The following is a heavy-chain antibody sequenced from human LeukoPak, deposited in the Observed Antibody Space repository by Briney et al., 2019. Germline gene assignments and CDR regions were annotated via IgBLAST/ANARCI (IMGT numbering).Heavy chain of an antibody. Sequence: SETLSLTCTVSGVAISSHYWSSIRQPPGKGPEWLGFIISTGTANYNPSLKGRVTLSIDTPKDQFSLRLRSVTAADTAVYYCARVTVETATKRYFDYWGQGARVTVSS. V-gene: IGHV4-59*11. CDR3: ARVTVETATKRYFDY. J-gene: IGHJ4*02. CDR1: GVAISSHY. D-gene: IGHD2-21*02. CDR2: IISTGTA.